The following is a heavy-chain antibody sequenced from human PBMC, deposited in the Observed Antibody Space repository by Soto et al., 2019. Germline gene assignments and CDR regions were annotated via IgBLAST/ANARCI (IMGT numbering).Heavy chain of an antibody. Sequence: PSETRSLTGTVSGGSISSYYWSWIRQPPGKGLEWIGCIYYSGSTNYNPSLKSRVTISVDTSKNQFSLKLSSVTAADTAVYYCARSYYDSSGYYCSGPWGQGTLVTVSS. CDR1: GGSISSYY. CDR3: ARSYYDSSGYYCSGP. V-gene: IGHV4-59*01. CDR2: IYYSGST. J-gene: IGHJ5*02. D-gene: IGHD3-22*01.